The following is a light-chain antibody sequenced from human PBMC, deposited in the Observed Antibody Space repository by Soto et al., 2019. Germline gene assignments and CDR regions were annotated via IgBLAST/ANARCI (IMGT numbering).Light chain of an antibody. CDR1: QSISSY. Sequence: DIQMTQSPSSLSASVGDRVTITCRASQSISSYLNWYQQKPGKAPKLLIYAASSLQRGVPSRFSGSGSGTDFTLTISSLQPEDFATYYCQQSYSTLFTFGGGTKVDIK. J-gene: IGKJ4*01. CDR2: AAS. V-gene: IGKV1-39*01. CDR3: QQSYSTLFT.